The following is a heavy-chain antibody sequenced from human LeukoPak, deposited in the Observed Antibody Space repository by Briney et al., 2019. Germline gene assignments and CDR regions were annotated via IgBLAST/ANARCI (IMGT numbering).Heavy chain of an antibody. CDR1: GFTFSSYG. CDR3: AFDYYDSSGYYRFDY. Sequence: GGSLRLSCAASGFTFSSYGMHWVRQAPGKGLEWVAFIRYDGSNKYYADSVKGRFTISRDNSKNTLYLQMNSLRAEDTAVYYCAFDYYDSSGYYRFDYWGQGTLVTVSS. D-gene: IGHD3-22*01. V-gene: IGHV3-30*02. CDR2: IRYDGSNK. J-gene: IGHJ4*02.